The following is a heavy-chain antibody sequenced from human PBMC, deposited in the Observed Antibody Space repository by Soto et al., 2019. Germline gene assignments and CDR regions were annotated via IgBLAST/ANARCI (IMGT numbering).Heavy chain of an antibody. CDR3: ARGPFVTMVRGVMNYGMDV. CDR1: GGSFSGYY. J-gene: IGHJ6*02. D-gene: IGHD3-10*01. Sequence: QVQLQQWGAGLLKPSETLSLTCAVYGGSFSGYYWSWIRQPPGKGLEWIGEINHSGSTNYNPSLKSRVTISVETSKNQFSLKLSSVTAADTAVYYCARGPFVTMVRGVMNYGMDVWGQGTTVTVSS. V-gene: IGHV4-34*01. CDR2: INHSGST.